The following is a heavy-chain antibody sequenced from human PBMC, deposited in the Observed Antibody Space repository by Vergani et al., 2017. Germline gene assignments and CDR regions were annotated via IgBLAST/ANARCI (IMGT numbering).Heavy chain of an antibody. D-gene: IGHD2-15*01. CDR1: GFTFSVYA. CDR2: ISGSGGST. CDR3: AKDCSGGSCYYDY. J-gene: IGHJ4*02. V-gene: IGHV3-23*01. Sequence: EVQLLESGGGLVQPGGSLRLSCAASGFTFSVYAMSWVRQTPGKGLEWVSAISGSGGSTYYADSVKGRFTISRDNSKNTLYLQMNSLRAEDTAVYYCAKDCSGGSCYYDYWGQGTLVTVSS.